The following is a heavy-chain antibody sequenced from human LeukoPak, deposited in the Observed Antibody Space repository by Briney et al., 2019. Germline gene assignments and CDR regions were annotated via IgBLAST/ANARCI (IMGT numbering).Heavy chain of an antibody. CDR2: INPNSGGT. CDR1: GYTFTGYY. CDR3: ARDASVVVVPAAISFIDY. Sequence: GASVKVSCKASGYTFTGYYMHWVRQAPGQGLEWMGWINPNSGGTNYAQNFQGRVTMTRATSISTAYMELSRLRSDDTAVYYCARDASVVVVPAAISFIDYWGQGTLVTVSS. V-gene: IGHV1-2*02. J-gene: IGHJ4*02. D-gene: IGHD2-2*01.